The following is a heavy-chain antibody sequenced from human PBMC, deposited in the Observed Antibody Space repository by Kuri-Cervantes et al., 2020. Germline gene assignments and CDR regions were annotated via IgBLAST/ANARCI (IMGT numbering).Heavy chain of an antibody. CDR1: GGSISSGDYY. CDR2: IYYSGST. D-gene: IGHD5-24*01. V-gene: IGHV4-30-4*01. J-gene: IGHJ2*01. Sequence: SETLSLTCTVSGGSISSGDYYWSWIRQPPGKGLEWIGYIYYSGSTNYNPSLKSRVTISVDTSKNQSSLKLSSVTAADTAVYYCARDSRDGYNFWYFDLWGRGTLVTVSS. CDR3: ARDSRDGYNFWYFDL.